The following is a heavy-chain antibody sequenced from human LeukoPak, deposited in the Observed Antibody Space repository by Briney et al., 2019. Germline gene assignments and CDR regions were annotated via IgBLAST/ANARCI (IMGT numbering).Heavy chain of an antibody. CDR2: IYYSGST. CDR3: ARSGSSGYYLYFDY. J-gene: IGHJ4*02. D-gene: IGHD3-22*01. Sequence: SETLSLTCTVSGGSISRYYWSWIRQPPGKGLEWIGYIYYSGSTNYNPSLKSRVTISVDTSKNQFSLKLSSVTAADTAVYYCARSGSSGYYLYFDYWGQGTLVTVSS. CDR1: GGSISRYY. V-gene: IGHV4-59*01.